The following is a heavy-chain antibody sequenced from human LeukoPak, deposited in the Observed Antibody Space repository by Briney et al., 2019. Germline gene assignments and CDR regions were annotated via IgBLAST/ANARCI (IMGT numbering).Heavy chain of an antibody. CDR2: IYYSGST. CDR3: ARSVEMATIQTFDY. Sequence: PSETLSLTCTVSGGSISSGGYYWGWIRQHPGKGREWIGYIYYSGSTYYNPSLKSRVTISVDTSKNQFSLKLSSVTAADTAVYYCARSVEMATIQTFDYWGQGTLVTVSS. D-gene: IGHD5-24*01. J-gene: IGHJ4*02. CDR1: GGSISSGGYY. V-gene: IGHV4-31*03.